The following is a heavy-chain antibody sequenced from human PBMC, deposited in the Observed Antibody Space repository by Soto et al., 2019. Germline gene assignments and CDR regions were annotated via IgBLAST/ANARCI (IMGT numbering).Heavy chain of an antibody. V-gene: IGHV4-4*02. CDR2: THHSRGT. CDR3: ARYSAASGAYYFDY. Sequence: SETLSLTCAVSGDSIIGTHWWSWVRRPPGKGLEFIGQTHHSRGTNYNPSLRSRVTMSLDKSKNQLSLILYSVTAADTGVYYCARYSAASGAYYFDYWGQGTLVTVS. D-gene: IGHD6-13*01. J-gene: IGHJ4*01. CDR1: GDSIIGTHW.